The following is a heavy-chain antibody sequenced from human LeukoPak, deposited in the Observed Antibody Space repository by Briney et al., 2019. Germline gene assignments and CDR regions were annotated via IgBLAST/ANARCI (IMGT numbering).Heavy chain of an antibody. CDR3: AKDGDVVVTAILDY. Sequence: GGSLRLSCAASGFTFSSYAMHWVRQAPGKGLEWVAVVSYDGSNKYYADSVKGRFTTSRDNSKNTLYLQMNSLRAEDTAVYYCAKDGDVVVTAILDYWGQGTLVTVSS. V-gene: IGHV3-30-3*01. CDR2: VSYDGSNK. J-gene: IGHJ4*02. CDR1: GFTFSSYA. D-gene: IGHD2-21*02.